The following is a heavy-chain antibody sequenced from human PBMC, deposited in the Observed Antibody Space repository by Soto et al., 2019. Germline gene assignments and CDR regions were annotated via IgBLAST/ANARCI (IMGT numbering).Heavy chain of an antibody. D-gene: IGHD5-18*01. J-gene: IGHJ3*02. V-gene: IGHV3-30*03. Sequence: LRLSCAASGFTFSSYGMHWVRQAPGKGLEWVAVISYDGSNKYYADSVKGRFTISRDNARNSLYLQMDSLRAEDTAVYFCARGDTPMITGMDSFDIWGQGTMVTVSS. CDR2: ISYDGSNK. CDR3: ARGDTPMITGMDSFDI. CDR1: GFTFSSYG.